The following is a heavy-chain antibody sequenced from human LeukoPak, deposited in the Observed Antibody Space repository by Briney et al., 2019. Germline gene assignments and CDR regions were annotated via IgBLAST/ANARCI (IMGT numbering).Heavy chain of an antibody. D-gene: IGHD5-12*01. CDR2: INHSGST. CDR1: GGSFSGYY. V-gene: IGHV4-34*01. Sequence: PSETLSLTCAVYGGSFSGYYWSWIRQPPGKGLEWIGEINHSGSTNYNPSLKSRVTISVDTSKNQFSLKLSSVTAADTAVYCCARVGSGYDDYWGQGTLVTVSS. J-gene: IGHJ4*02. CDR3: ARVGSGYDDY.